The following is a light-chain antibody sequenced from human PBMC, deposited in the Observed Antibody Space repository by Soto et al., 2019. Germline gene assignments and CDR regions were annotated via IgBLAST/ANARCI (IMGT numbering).Light chain of an antibody. CDR1: SSDVGSYNL. V-gene: IGLV2-23*01. J-gene: IGLJ1*01. Sequence: QSALTQPASVSGSPGQSITISCTGTSSDVGSYNLVSWYQQHPGKAPKFMIYEATKRPSGVSNRFSGTKSGNTAPLTIAGLHAEDEADYYCCSYAGSSTYVFGTGTKLTVL. CDR2: EAT. CDR3: CSYAGSSTYV.